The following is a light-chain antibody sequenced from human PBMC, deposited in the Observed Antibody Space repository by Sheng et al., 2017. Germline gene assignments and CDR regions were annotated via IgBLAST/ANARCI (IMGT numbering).Light chain of an antibody. CDR3: QQYNYWPT. CDR2: GAS. CDR1: QSVTSN. J-gene: IGKJ1*01. Sequence: EIVMTQSPATLSVSPGERATLSCRASQSVTSNLAWYQHKPGQAPRLLIYGASTRATGIPARFSGSGSGTEFTLTISSLQSEDSAVYFCQQYNYWPTFGQGTKVET. V-gene: IGKV3-15*01.